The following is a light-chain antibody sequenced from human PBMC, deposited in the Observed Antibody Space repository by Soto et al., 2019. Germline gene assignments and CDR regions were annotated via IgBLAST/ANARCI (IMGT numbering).Light chain of an antibody. V-gene: IGLV2-14*03. Sequence: QSVLTHPASVSGSPGQSITISCTGTSSDVGAYNFVSWHQQHPGKAPNLMIYNVYDRPSGISYRFSGSKSGNTASLTISGLQGEDEADYYCSAYTVSRTYVFGTGTKVTVL. CDR2: NVY. CDR3: SAYTVSRTYV. CDR1: SSDVGAYNF. J-gene: IGLJ1*01.